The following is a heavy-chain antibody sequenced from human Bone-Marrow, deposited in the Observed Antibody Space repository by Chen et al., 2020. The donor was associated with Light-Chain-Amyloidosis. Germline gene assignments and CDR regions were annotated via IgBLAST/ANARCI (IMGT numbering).Heavy chain of an antibody. J-gene: IGHJ5*02. Sequence: GGSLRLSCVASGFVFSAYSMNWVRQAPGKGLEWISYINWDSTATYYPDSMRGRCTISRDNGKNSLYLQMNSLRAEDSAVYYCAKDALLSVSYRETTWGQGTLVTVST. CDR3: AKDALLSVSYRETT. V-gene: IGHV3-48*01. D-gene: IGHD3-16*01. CDR2: INWDSTAT. CDR1: GFVFSAYS.